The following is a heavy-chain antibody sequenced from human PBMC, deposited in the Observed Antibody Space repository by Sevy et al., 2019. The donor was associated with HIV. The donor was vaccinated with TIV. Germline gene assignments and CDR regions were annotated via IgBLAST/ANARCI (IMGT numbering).Heavy chain of an antibody. CDR2: ISSDGNSQ. CDR1: GFTFSSHA. J-gene: IGHJ4*02. CDR3: ARDLVTGSYSQSLDY. V-gene: IGHV3-30*04. Sequence: GGSLRLSCVASGFTFSSHAMHWVRQAPGRGLDWVAVISSDGNSQYPADSVKGRFTISRDNSKNTLYLQMDSLRVEDTAVYYCARDLVTGSYSQSLDYWGQGTLVTVSS. D-gene: IGHD1-26*01.